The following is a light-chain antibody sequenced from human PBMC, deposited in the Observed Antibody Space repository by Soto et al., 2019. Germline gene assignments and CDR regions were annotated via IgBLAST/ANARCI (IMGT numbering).Light chain of an antibody. CDR1: QSISNW. CDR2: DAS. Sequence: GDRVTMTCRASQSISNWLAWYQQKPGKAPKLLIYDASSLENEVPSRFSGSGSGTEFSLTITSLQPDDFAVYYCQQYGSSPWTFGQGTKVDIK. J-gene: IGKJ1*01. CDR3: QQYGSSPWT. V-gene: IGKV1-5*01.